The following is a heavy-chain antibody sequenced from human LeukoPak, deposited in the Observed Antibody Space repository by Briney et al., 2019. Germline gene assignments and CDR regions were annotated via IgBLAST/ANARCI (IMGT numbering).Heavy chain of an antibody. J-gene: IGHJ5*02. Sequence: SETLSLTCTVSGGSISNYYWSWIRQPPGKGLEWIGYIYYSGSTNYNPSLQSRLTVSVDTSRNQFSLKLTSVTAADTAMYYCARGDQQLAFDLWGQGTLVTVSS. CDR3: ARGDQQLAFDL. CDR2: IYYSGST. D-gene: IGHD6-13*01. CDR1: GGSISNYY. V-gene: IGHV4-59*01.